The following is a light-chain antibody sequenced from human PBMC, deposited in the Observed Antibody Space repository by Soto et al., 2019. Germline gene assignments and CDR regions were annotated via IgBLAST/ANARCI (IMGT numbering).Light chain of an antibody. V-gene: IGKV3-15*01. CDR1: QSVSTN. CDR3: HQYNYWLAWT. CDR2: RAS. Sequence: DIVMTQSPATLSVSPGGIATLSFSASQSVSTNLAWYQQRPGQAPRLLIYRASTRAAGVPARFSGSGSGTEFTLTISGLQSEDFAVYYCHQYNYWLAWTFGQGTKVDIK. J-gene: IGKJ1*01.